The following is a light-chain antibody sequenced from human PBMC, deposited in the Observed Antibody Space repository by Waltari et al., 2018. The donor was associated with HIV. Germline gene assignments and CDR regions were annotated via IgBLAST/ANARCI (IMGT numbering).Light chain of an antibody. J-gene: IGLJ2*01. Sequence: QSALTQPRSVSGSPGQSVTISCTGTSSDVGGYNYVSWYQQHPGKAPKLMIYDVSKRPSGVPDRFSGSKSGNTASLTISGLQAEDEADYYCCSYAGSYTCVVFGGGTKLTVL. CDR2: DVS. V-gene: IGLV2-11*01. CDR3: CSYAGSYTCVV. CDR1: SSDVGGYNY.